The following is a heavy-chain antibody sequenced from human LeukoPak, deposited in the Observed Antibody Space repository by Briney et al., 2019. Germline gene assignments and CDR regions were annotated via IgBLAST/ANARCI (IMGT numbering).Heavy chain of an antibody. V-gene: IGHV4-4*07. CDR2: IYSTGST. J-gene: IGHJ4*02. Sequence: SETLSLTSTVSGGSISSYYWSWIRQPAGKGLEWIGRIYSTGSTNYNPSLKSRVTMSVDTSKNQFSLRLRSVTAADTAVYYCARQIASAGTAGFDFWGQGALVTVSS. D-gene: IGHD6-13*01. CDR3: ARQIASAGTAGFDF. CDR1: GGSISSYY.